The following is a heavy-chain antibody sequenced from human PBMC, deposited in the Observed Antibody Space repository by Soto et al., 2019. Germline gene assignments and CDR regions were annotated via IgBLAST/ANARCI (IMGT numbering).Heavy chain of an antibody. CDR3: ARGPVVVAGIRYYSGMDV. V-gene: IGHV3-33*01. CDR1: GFTFSSCD. Sequence: QVQLVESGGGVVQPGRSLRLSCAASGFTFSSCDMQWVRQAPGKGLEWVALIWYDGSNKYYTDSVKGRFTIFRDNSKNTRYLQMNSLRVEDTAVYYCARGPVVVAGIRYYSGMDVWGQGTTVTVSS. J-gene: IGHJ6*02. CDR2: IWYDGSNK. D-gene: IGHD6-19*01.